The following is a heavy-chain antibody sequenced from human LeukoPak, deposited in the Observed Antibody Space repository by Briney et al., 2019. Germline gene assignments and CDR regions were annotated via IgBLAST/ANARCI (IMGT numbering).Heavy chain of an antibody. Sequence: SQTLSLTCVLSGDIVSGNSAAWNWIRQSPSRGLEWLGRTYYRSKWSNDYALSVQSRITVNPDTSKNHFSLQLNSVTPEDSAVYYCARYRHDAFDIWGQGTTVSVSP. CDR1: GDIVSGNSAA. CDR3: ARYRHDAFDI. CDR2: TYYRSKWSN. J-gene: IGHJ3*02. V-gene: IGHV6-1*01. D-gene: IGHD3-16*02.